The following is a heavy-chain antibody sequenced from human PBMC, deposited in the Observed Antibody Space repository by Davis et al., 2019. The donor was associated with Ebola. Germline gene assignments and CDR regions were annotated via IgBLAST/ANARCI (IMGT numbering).Heavy chain of an antibody. Sequence: SETLSLTCTVSGDSMSDYYYNWIRQPPGRGLEWIGNIYYSGSTNYNPSLKSRVTISVDTSKNQFSLKLTSVTAADTAVYYCATTYSTTHRGWFDPWGQGTLVTVSS. J-gene: IGHJ5*02. CDR2: IYYSGST. D-gene: IGHD3-3*01. CDR1: GDSMSDYY. V-gene: IGHV4-59*08. CDR3: ATTYSTTHRGWFDP.